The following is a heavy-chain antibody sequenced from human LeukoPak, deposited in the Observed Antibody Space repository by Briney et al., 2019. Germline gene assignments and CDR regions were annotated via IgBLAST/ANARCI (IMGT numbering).Heavy chain of an antibody. D-gene: IGHD3-22*01. CDR3: VGYSDSSGHYFDY. Sequence: SETLSLTCAVSGYSISSGYYWGWIRQPPGKGLEWIGSIYHSGSTYYNPSLKSRVTISVETSKNQCSLKLSSVTAADTAVYYCVGYSDSSGHYFDYWGQGTLVTVSS. J-gene: IGHJ4*02. CDR1: GYSISSGYY. V-gene: IGHV4-38-2*01. CDR2: IYHSGST.